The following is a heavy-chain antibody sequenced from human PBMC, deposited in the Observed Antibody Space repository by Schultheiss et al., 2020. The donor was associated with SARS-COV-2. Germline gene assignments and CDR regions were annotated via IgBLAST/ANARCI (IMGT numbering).Heavy chain of an antibody. CDR3: ARDQTIFAHLWFDP. CDR1: GFTFTNYA. Sequence: GESLKISCAASGFTFTNYAMHWVRQAPDKGLEWVAVIWYDGSNKYYADSVKGRFTISRDNSKNTLYLQMNSLRAEDTAVYYCARDQTIFAHLWFDPWGQGTLVTVSS. CDR2: IWYDGSNK. D-gene: IGHD3-3*01. J-gene: IGHJ5*02. V-gene: IGHV3-33*01.